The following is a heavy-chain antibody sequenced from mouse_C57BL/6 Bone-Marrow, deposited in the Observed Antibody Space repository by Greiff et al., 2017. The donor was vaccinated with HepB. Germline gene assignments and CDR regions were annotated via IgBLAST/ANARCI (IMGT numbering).Heavy chain of an antibody. J-gene: IGHJ4*01. CDR1: GYTFTDYE. CDR2: IDPETGGA. D-gene: IGHD2-12*01. CDR3: TRPHYSLDY. Sequence: QVQLQQSGAELVRPGASVTLSCKASGYTFTDYEMHWVKQTPVHGLEWIGAIDPETGGAAYNQKFKGKAILTADKSSSTAYMELRSLTSEDSAVYYCTRPHYSLDYWGQGTSVTVSS. V-gene: IGHV1-15*01.